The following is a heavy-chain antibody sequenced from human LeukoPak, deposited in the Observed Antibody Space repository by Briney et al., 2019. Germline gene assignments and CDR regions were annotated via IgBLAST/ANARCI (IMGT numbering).Heavy chain of an antibody. CDR3: AREGKQLGKRFDP. Sequence: GASVKVSCTASGYTFTGYYMHWVRQAPGQGLEWMGRINPNSGGTNYAQKFQGRVTMTRDTSISTAYMELSRLRSDDTAVYYCAREGKQLGKRFDPWGQGTLVTVSS. CDR2: INPNSGGT. D-gene: IGHD6-6*01. J-gene: IGHJ5*02. CDR1: GYTFTGYY. V-gene: IGHV1-2*06.